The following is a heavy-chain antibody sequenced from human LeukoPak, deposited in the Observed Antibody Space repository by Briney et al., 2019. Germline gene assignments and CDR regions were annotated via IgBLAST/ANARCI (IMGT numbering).Heavy chain of an antibody. CDR3: ANGGGYLLH. CDR1: GFTFSSYG. CDR2: ISYDGSNK. V-gene: IGHV3-30*18. J-gene: IGHJ1*01. Sequence: GRSLRLSCAASGFTFSSYGMHWVRQAPGRGLEWVAVISYDGSNKYYADSVKGRFTISRDNAKNTLYLQMDTLRPEDTAFYFCANGGGYLLHWGQGTLVTVSS. D-gene: IGHD3-16*01.